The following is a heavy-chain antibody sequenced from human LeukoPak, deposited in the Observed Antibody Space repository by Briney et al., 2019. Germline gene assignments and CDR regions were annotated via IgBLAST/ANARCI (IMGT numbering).Heavy chain of an antibody. CDR2: IRSKANSYAT. CDR1: GFTFSGSA. Sequence: GGSLKLSCAASGFTFSGSAMPWVRQASGKGLEWVGRIRSKANSYATAYAASVKGRFTISRDDSKNTAYLQMNSLKTEDTAVYYCTTQEVGYWGQGTLVTVSS. V-gene: IGHV3-73*01. CDR3: TTQEVGY. J-gene: IGHJ4*02.